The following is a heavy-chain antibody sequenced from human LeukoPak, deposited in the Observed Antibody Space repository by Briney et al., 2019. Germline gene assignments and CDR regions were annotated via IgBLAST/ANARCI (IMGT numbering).Heavy chain of an antibody. CDR1: GFTFSSYA. Sequence: GGSLRLSCAASGFTFSSYAMHWVRQAPGKGLEYVSAISSNGGSTYYANSVKGRFTISRDNSKNTLYLQMNSLRAEDTAVYYCARDRGYYGSGSYPYYFDYWGQGTLVTVSS. J-gene: IGHJ4*02. V-gene: IGHV3-64*01. CDR2: ISSNGGST. CDR3: ARDRGYYGSGSYPYYFDY. D-gene: IGHD3-10*01.